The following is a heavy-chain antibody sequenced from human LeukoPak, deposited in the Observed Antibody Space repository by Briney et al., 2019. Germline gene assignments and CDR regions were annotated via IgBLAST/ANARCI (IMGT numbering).Heavy chain of an antibody. D-gene: IGHD6-19*01. J-gene: IGHJ4*02. V-gene: IGHV3-48*03. CDR1: GFTFSSYE. CDR2: IISSGSTI. CDR3: ASSTTPENRSGWYF. Sequence: TGGSLRLSCAASGFTFSSYERNWVRQAPGKGLEWVSYIISSGSTIYYADSVNGGFTIAGDNAKNSLYLQMNSVRAEDTAVYYCASSTTPENRSGWYFWGQGTLVTVSS.